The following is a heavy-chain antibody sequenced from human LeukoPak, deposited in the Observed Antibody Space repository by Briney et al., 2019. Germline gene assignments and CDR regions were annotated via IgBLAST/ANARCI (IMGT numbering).Heavy chain of an antibody. J-gene: IGHJ4*02. CDR2: IYYSGST. CDR1: GGCISSSSYY. CDR3: ARPGSIAVAGPFDY. Sequence: SETLSLTCTVSGGCISSSSYYWGWIRQPPGKGLEWIGSIYYSGSTYYNPSLKSRVTISVDTSKNQFSLKLSSVTAADTAVYYCARPGSIAVAGPFDYWGQGTLVTVSS. D-gene: IGHD6-19*01. V-gene: IGHV4-39*01.